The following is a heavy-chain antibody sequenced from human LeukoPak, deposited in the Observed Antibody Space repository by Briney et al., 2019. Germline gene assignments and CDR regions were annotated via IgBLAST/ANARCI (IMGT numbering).Heavy chain of an antibody. J-gene: IGHJ4*02. V-gene: IGHV4-59*08. CDR2: IYYSGST. CDR1: GGSISSYY. D-gene: IGHD4-23*01. Sequence: PSETLSLTCTVSGGSISSYYWSWIRQPPGKGLEWIGYIYYSGSTYYNPSLKSRVTISVDASKNQFSLNLSSVTAADTAVYYCARSQGGYGGNSWVFDYWGQGSLVTVSS. CDR3: ARSQGGYGGNSWVFDY.